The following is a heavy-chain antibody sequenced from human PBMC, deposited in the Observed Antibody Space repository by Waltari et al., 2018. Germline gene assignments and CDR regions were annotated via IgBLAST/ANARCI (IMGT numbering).Heavy chain of an antibody. Sequence: EVQLVESGGALVQSGGSLRLSWATSGFPFSRYWMHWVRQAPGKGLMWVSHIESDESRTTYADSVKGRFTISRDNAKNTVYLQMNNLRDEDTAVYYCVRDEPGDGLDYWGQGTLVTVSS. CDR2: IESDESRT. V-gene: IGHV3-74*03. D-gene: IGHD7-27*01. CDR3: VRDEPGDGLDY. CDR1: GFPFSRYW. J-gene: IGHJ4*02.